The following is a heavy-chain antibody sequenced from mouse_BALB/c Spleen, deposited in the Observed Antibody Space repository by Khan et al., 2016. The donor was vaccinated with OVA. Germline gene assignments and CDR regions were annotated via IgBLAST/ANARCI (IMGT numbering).Heavy chain of an antibody. CDR1: GYTFTDYV. J-gene: IGHJ1*01. CDR2: IYPGSGNT. D-gene: IGHD1-1*01. CDR3: ARPSYYYGSKSYWFFNV. Sequence: QMQLEESGPELVKPGASVKMSCKASGYTFTDYVISWMKQRTGQGLEWIGEIYPGSGNTVYNEKFRGKATLTADKSSSTPYMQVSSLTSEDSAVYFCARPSYYYGSKSYWFFNVWGEGTTVTVSS. V-gene: IGHV1-81*01.